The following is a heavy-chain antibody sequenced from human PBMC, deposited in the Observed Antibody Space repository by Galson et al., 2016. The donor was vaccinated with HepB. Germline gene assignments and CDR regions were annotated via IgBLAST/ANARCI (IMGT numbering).Heavy chain of an antibody. J-gene: IGHJ4*02. Sequence: PALVKPTQTLTLTCTFSGSSLRNLGVGVGWVRQPPGKALEWLALIYWNDEERYSPSLRSRLTITKDTSRNQVVLTMTNMDPVETATSYCLHEGYWDGGSCPLDYWGQGTLVTVSS. CDR3: LHEGYWDGGSCPLDY. CDR1: GSSLRNLGVG. D-gene: IGHD2-15*01. V-gene: IGHV2-5*01. CDR2: IYWNDEE.